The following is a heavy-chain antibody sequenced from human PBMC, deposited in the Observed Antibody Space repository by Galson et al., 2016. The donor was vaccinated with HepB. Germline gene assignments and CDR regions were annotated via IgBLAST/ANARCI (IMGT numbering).Heavy chain of an antibody. CDR1: GFTFSSYA. D-gene: IGHD3-10*01. V-gene: IGHV3-23*01. CDR2: ISGSVSIT. Sequence: SLRLSCAASGFTFSSYAMSWVRQAPGKGLEWVSTISGSVSITYYADSVEGRFTISRDNSKNTLYLQMNSLRAEDTAVYYCAKDSVLLWFGESETHSFDYWGQGTLVTVSS. J-gene: IGHJ4*02. CDR3: AKDSVLLWFGESETHSFDY.